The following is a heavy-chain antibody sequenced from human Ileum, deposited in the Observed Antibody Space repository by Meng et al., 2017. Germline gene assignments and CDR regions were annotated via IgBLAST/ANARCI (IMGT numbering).Heavy chain of an antibody. V-gene: IGHV6-1*01. CDR1: GDSVYSNSAA. CDR3: ARGGGSYYHFDY. J-gene: IGHJ4*02. Sequence: QVPLEQAGPALAEATQPLSLTRAISGDSVYSNSAAWNRIRQPPSRGLEWLRRTYYRSKWFNEYAVSVKSRITINPDTSENQFSLQLNSVTPEDAAVYYCARGGGSYYHFDYWGQGTLVTVSS. D-gene: IGHD1-26*01. CDR2: TYYRSKWFN.